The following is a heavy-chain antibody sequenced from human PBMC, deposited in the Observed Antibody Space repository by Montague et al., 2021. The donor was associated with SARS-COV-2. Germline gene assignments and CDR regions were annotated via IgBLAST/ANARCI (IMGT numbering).Heavy chain of an antibody. CDR1: GFSLSTSGMC. CDR3: ARIWGATRGDAFDN. D-gene: IGHD1-26*01. J-gene: IGHJ3*02. CDR2: IDWDDDK. Sequence: PALVKPTQTLTLTCTFSGFSLSTSGMCVSWIRQPPGKALEWLALIDWDDDKYYSTSLKTRLTISKDTSKNQVVLTMTNMDPVDTATYYCARIWGATRGDAFDNWGQGKMGTGAS. V-gene: IGHV2-70*01.